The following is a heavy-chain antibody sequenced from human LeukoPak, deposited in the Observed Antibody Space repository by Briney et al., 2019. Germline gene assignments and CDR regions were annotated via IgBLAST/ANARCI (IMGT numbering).Heavy chain of an antibody. CDR1: GYTFTSYG. D-gene: IGHD5-24*01. J-gene: IGHJ4*02. CDR3: ARTWGWLQLLVRLDY. CDR2: ISAYNGNT. Sequence: ASVKVSCEASGYTFTSYGISWVRQAPGQGLEWMGRISAYNGNTNYAQKLQGRVTMTTDTSTSTAYMELRSLRSDDTAVYYCARTWGWLQLLVRLDYWGQGTLVTVSS. V-gene: IGHV1-18*01.